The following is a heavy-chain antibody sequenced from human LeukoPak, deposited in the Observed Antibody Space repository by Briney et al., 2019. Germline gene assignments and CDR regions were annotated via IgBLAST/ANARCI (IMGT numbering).Heavy chain of an antibody. CDR3: ARLTSSSRIRYCFDY. CDR2: IYYSGST. J-gene: IGHJ4*02. D-gene: IGHD6-6*01. V-gene: IGHV4-39*01. Sequence: PSETLSLTCTVSGGSISSSSYYWGWIRQPPGKGLEWIGSIYYSGSTYYNPSLKGRVTISVDTSKNQFSLKLSSVTAADTAVYYCARLTSSSRIRYCFDYWGQGTLVTVSS. CDR1: GGSISSSSYY.